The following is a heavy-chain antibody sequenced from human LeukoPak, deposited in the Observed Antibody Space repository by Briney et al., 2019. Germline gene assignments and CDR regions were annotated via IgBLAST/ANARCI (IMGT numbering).Heavy chain of an antibody. CDR1: GFTFSGFW. CDR2: ISFDGSDA. D-gene: IGHD3-10*01. Sequence: GGSLRLSCAASGFTFSGFWMHWVRQAPGKGLVWVSCISFDGSDATYADSVKGRFTISRDNSKNTLYLQMNSLRAEDTAVYYCARDAYYYGSGFFKGSRGYFDYWGQGTLVTVSS. V-gene: IGHV3-74*01. J-gene: IGHJ4*02. CDR3: ARDAYYYGSGFFKGSRGYFDY.